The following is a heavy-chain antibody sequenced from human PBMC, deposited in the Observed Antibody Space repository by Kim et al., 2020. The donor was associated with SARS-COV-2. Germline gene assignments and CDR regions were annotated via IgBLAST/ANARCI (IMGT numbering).Heavy chain of an antibody. Sequence: ASVKVSCKASGYTFTSYYMHWVRQAPGQGLEWMGIINPSGGSTSYAQKFQGRVTMTRDTSTSTVYMELSSLRSEDTAVYYCARVQGGYSYVIFPPDYWGQGTLVTVSS. CDR1: GYTFTSYY. V-gene: IGHV1-46*01. J-gene: IGHJ4*02. CDR2: INPSGGST. D-gene: IGHD5-18*01. CDR3: ARVQGGYSYVIFPPDY.